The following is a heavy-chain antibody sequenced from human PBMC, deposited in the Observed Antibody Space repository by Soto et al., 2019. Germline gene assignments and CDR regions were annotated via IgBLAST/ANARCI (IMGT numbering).Heavy chain of an antibody. CDR3: ARVLAARPLGYYGMDV. Sequence: GGSLIVSCAAFGFTISSYYMHCLRQATGKGLEWVSAIGTAGDTYYPGSVKGRFTISRENAKNSLYLQMNSLRAGDTAVYYCARVLAARPLGYYGMDVWGQGPTVNVSS. J-gene: IGHJ6*02. V-gene: IGHV3-13*01. CDR2: IGTAGDT. D-gene: IGHD6-6*01. CDR1: GFTISSYY.